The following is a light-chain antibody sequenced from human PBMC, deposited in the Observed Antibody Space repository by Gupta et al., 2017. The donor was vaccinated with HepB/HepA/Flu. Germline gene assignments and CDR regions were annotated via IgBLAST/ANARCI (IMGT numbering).Light chain of an antibody. CDR2: DVS. J-gene: IGLJ2*01. V-gene: IGLV2-14*03. CDR1: SSYVGGYNY. Sequence: QSALTQPASVSGSPGQSITIPCTGTSSYVGGYNYVSWYQQHPGKVHKLMIYDVSNRPSGVSNRFSGSKSGNTASLTLSGLQAEDEADYYCSSYTTTTTVVFGGGTKLTVL. CDR3: SSYTTTTTVV.